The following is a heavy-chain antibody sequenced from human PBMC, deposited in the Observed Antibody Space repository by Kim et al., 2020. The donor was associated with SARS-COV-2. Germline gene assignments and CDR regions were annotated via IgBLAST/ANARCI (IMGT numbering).Heavy chain of an antibody. CDR2: ISSSSSYI. Sequence: GGSLRLSCAASGFTFSSYSMNWVRQAPGKGLEWVSSISSSSSYIYYADSVKGRFTISRDNAKNSLYLQMNSLRAEDTAVYYCASMADILTGYYREGNYYYGMDVWGQGTTVTVSS. CDR3: ASMADILTGYYREGNYYYGMDV. D-gene: IGHD3-9*01. V-gene: IGHV3-21*01. CDR1: GFTFSSYS. J-gene: IGHJ6*02.